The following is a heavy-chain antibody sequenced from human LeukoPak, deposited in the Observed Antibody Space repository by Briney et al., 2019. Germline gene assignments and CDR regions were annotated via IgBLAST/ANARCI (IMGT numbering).Heavy chain of an antibody. V-gene: IGHV4-39*07. CDR3: VRSPKGTAVTANWFDP. CDR2: IYYNGHT. CDR1: GGSISGASIRGTTYY. D-gene: IGHD6-19*01. Sequence: PSETLSLTCTISGGSISGASIRGTTYYWGCVRQPPGKGLEWIGSIYYNGHTFFNPSLKSRVTMSLDTSRNQVSLKLSSVTAADTAVYYCVRSPKGTAVTANWFDPWGQGILVTVSS. J-gene: IGHJ5*02.